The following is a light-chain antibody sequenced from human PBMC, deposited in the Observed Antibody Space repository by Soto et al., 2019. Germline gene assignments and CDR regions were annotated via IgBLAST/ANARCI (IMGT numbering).Light chain of an antibody. CDR2: DTS. CDR1: QSVSIK. V-gene: IGKV3-15*01. Sequence: EIVMTQSPATLSVSPGEGATLSCRASQSVSIKLAWYQQRPGQAPRLLIYDTSTRATGIPARFSGSGSGTEFTLTISSLEPEDFAVYYCQQRRDWPPSITFGQGTRLEIK. J-gene: IGKJ5*01. CDR3: QQRRDWPPSIT.